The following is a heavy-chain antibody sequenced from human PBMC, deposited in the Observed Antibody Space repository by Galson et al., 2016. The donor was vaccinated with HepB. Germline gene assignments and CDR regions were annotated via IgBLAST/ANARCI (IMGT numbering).Heavy chain of an antibody. CDR3: AKDSGSHPGY. CDR1: DDSLSSSNW. J-gene: IGHJ4*02. CDR2: IYHSGST. D-gene: IGHD1-26*01. Sequence: SETLSLTCAVFDDSLSSSNWWSWVRQPPGKGLEWIGEIYHSGSTNYNPSLKTRVIISLDKSGNLFSLTLASVTAADTAVYYCAKDSGSHPGYWGQGTLVTVSS. V-gene: IGHV4-4*02.